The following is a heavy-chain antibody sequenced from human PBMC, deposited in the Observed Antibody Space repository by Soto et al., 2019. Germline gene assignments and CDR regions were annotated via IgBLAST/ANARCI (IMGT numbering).Heavy chain of an antibody. CDR1: GDSIITGYY. V-gene: IGHV4-38-2*02. J-gene: IGHJ4*02. D-gene: IGHD3-16*01. CDR3: AREFPYYESSDSYFDY. Sequence: SETLSLTCAGSGDSIITGYYGSCIRQPPGKGLEWIGSIYHSGTTYYNPSLKSRVTISVDTSKNQFSLHLNSVTPEDTAVYYCAREFPYYESSDSYFDYWGQGALVTVSS. CDR2: IYHSGTT.